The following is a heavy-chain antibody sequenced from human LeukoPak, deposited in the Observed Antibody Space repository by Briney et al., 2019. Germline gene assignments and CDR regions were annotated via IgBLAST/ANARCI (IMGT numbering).Heavy chain of an antibody. CDR3: ARISGSYVFDY. V-gene: IGHV3-11*03. Sequence: PGGSLRLSCAASGFTFSDYYMSWIRQAPGKGLEWISYISSSTYTNYADSVKGRFTISRDNAKNSMYLQMNSQRAEDTAVYYCARISGSYVFDYWGQGTLVTVSS. CDR2: ISSSTYT. CDR1: GFTFSDYY. D-gene: IGHD1-26*01. J-gene: IGHJ4*02.